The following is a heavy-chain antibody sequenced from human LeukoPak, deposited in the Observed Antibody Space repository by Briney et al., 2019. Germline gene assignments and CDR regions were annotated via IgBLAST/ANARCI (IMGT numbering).Heavy chain of an antibody. D-gene: IGHD3-3*01. Sequence: PGGSLRLSCAASGLTFSSYAMTWVRQAPGKGLEWVSIIGGSGDSPYYADSVKGRFTISRDNSKNTLFLQMNSLRAEDTALYYCAKSNVDDFWSGYDYWGQGTLVTVSS. CDR3: AKSNVDDFWSGYDY. CDR2: IGGSGDSP. J-gene: IGHJ4*02. V-gene: IGHV3-23*01. CDR1: GLTFSSYA.